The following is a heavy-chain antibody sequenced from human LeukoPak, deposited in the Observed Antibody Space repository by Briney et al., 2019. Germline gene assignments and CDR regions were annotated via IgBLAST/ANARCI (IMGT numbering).Heavy chain of an antibody. D-gene: IGHD2-8*01. Sequence: GSSVKVSCKASGGTFSSYAISWVRQAPGQGLEWMGGIIPIFGTANYAQKFQGRVTITTDESTSTAYMELSSLRSEDTAVYYCAVCYYYYYYMDVWAKGPRSPSP. CDR3: AVCYYYYYYMDV. V-gene: IGHV1-69*05. CDR1: GGTFSSYA. CDR2: IIPIFGTA. J-gene: IGHJ6*03.